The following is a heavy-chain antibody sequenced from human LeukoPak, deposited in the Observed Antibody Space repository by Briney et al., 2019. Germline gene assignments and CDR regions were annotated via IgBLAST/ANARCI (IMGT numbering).Heavy chain of an antibody. Sequence: SETLSLTCTVSGGSISSSSYYWGWIRQPPGKGLEWIGSIYYSGSTYYNPSLKSRVTISVDTSKNQFSLKLSSVTAADTAVYYCARGGYYDSRGYYRYYFDYWGQGTLVTVSS. V-gene: IGHV4-39*07. CDR1: GGSISSSSYY. D-gene: IGHD3-22*01. J-gene: IGHJ4*02. CDR3: ARGGYYDSRGYYRYYFDY. CDR2: IYYSGST.